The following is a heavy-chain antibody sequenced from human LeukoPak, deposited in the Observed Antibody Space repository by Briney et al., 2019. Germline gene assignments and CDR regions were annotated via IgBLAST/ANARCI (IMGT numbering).Heavy chain of an antibody. CDR3: ARRGGRGYSYGYSMWWFDP. Sequence: SETLSLTCTVSGGSISSSSFYWGWIRQPPGKGLEWIGSIYYSGSTYYNPSLKSRVTISVDTSKNQFSLKLSSVTAADTAVYYCARRGGRGYSYGYSMWWFDPWGQGTLVTVSS. CDR1: GGSISSSSFY. V-gene: IGHV4-39*07. D-gene: IGHD5-18*01. J-gene: IGHJ5*02. CDR2: IYYSGST.